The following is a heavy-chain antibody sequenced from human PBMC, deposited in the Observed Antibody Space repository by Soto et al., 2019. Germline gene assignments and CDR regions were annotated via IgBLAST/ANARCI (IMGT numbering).Heavy chain of an antibody. V-gene: IGHV3-21*01. Sequence: LRLSCAASGFIFSTYSMNWVRQAPGKGLEWVSSISSSGGYIYYADSVKGRFTISRDNAKNSLYLQMNSLRAEDTAVYYCARDRYCGGDCYSSKFDYWGQGTLVTVSS. D-gene: IGHD2-21*02. J-gene: IGHJ4*02. CDR2: ISSSGGYI. CDR3: ARDRYCGGDCYSSKFDY. CDR1: GFIFSTYS.